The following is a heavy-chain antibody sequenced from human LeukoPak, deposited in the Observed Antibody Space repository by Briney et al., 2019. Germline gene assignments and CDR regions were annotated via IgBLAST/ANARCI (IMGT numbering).Heavy chain of an antibody. D-gene: IGHD2-2*01. CDR3: AKGRGYCSSTSCYLDY. V-gene: IGHV3-30*18. J-gene: IGHJ4*02. Sequence: GGSLRLSCAASGFTFSTYWMSWVRQAPGKGLEWVAVISYDGSNKYYADSVKGRFTISRDNSKNTLYLQMNSLRAEDTAVYYCAKGRGYCSSTSCYLDYWGQGTLVTVSS. CDR1: GFTFSTYW. CDR2: ISYDGSNK.